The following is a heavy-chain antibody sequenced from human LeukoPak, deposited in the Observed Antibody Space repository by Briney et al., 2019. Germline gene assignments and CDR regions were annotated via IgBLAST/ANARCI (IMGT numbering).Heavy chain of an antibody. Sequence: GGSLRLSCAASGFTFSSYEMNWVSQAPGMGLEWVSYISSDGNSIYYADSVKGRFTISRDNAKNSLFLQMNSLRAEDTAVYYCAKAGTATAFDYWGQGTLVSVSS. D-gene: IGHD1-7*01. J-gene: IGHJ4*02. V-gene: IGHV3-48*03. CDR3: AKAGTATAFDY. CDR2: ISSDGNSI. CDR1: GFTFSSYE.